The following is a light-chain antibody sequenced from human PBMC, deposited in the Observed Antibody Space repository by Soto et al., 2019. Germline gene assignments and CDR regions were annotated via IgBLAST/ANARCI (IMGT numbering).Light chain of an antibody. CDR1: QSVSSSY. CDR3: QQYGSSPHT. CDR2: GVS. Sequence: EMVLTQSPGTLSLSPGERATLSCRASQSVSSSYLAWFQQRPGQAPRLLIYGVSSRATGIPDRFRGSGSGTEFTLTVSRLEPEDVAVYYCQQYGSSPHTFGQGTKLEIK. V-gene: IGKV3-20*01. J-gene: IGKJ2*01.